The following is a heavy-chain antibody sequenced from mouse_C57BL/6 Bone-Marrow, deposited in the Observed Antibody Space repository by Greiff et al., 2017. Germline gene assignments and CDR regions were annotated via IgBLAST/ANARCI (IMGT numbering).Heavy chain of an antibody. V-gene: IGHV5-17*01. J-gene: IGHJ2*01. D-gene: IGHD1-1*01. Sequence: EVKLQESGGGLVKPGGSLKLSCAASGFTFSDYGMHWVRQAPEKGLEWVAYISSGSSTIYYADTVKGRFTISRDNAKNTLFLQMTSLRSEDTAMYYCARVATVVAPTLDYWGQGTTLTVSS. CDR1: GFTFSDYG. CDR3: ARVATVVAPTLDY. CDR2: ISSGSSTI.